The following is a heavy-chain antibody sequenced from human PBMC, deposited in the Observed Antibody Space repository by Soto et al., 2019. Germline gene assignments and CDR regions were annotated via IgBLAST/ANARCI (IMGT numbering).Heavy chain of an antibody. D-gene: IGHD6-6*01. Sequence: SETLSLTCTVSGGSVNSDYYYWSWIRQPPGKGLEWIGYIYYTGSTKYNPSLESRVTISLDTSRNQFSLKLSSVTAADTAVFYCAREYSNSPEAFDYWGQGALVTVSS. V-gene: IGHV4-61*01. CDR3: AREYSNSPEAFDY. CDR2: IYYTGST. CDR1: GGSVNSDYYY. J-gene: IGHJ4*02.